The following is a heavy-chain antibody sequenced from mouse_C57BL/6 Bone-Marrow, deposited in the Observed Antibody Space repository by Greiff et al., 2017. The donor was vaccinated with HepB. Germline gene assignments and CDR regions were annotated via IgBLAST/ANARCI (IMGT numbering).Heavy chain of an antibody. Sequence: EVQLVESGGGLVQPGGSLKLSCAASGFTFSDYGMAWVRQAPRKGPEWVAFISNLAYSIYYADTVTGRFTISRENAKNTLYLEMSSLRSEDTAMYYCARYYYGKGWYFDVWGTGTTVTVSS. V-gene: IGHV5-15*01. CDR1: GFTFSDYG. D-gene: IGHD1-1*01. CDR3: ARYYYGKGWYFDV. CDR2: ISNLAYSI. J-gene: IGHJ1*03.